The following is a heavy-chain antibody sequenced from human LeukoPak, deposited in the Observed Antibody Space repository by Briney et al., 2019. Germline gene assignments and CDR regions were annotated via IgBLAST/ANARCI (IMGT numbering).Heavy chain of an antibody. CDR2: IYHSGST. Sequence: KPSGTLSLTCAVTGGSISSSNWWSWVRQPPGKGLEWIGEIYHSGSTNYNPTLKSRVTISVDKSNNQFSLKLSSVTAADTAVYYCARTWYSSRVVDYWGQGTLVTVSS. J-gene: IGHJ4*02. V-gene: IGHV4-4*02. D-gene: IGHD6-13*01. CDR1: GGSISSSNW. CDR3: ARTWYSSRVVDY.